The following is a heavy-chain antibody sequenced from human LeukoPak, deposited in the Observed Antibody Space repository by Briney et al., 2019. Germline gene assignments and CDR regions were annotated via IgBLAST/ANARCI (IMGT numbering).Heavy chain of an antibody. CDR3: ARHKRAAMSSFDY. D-gene: IGHD2-2*01. J-gene: IGHJ4*02. V-gene: IGHV4-39*01. CDR1: GGSISSSSYY. Sequence: SETLSLTCTVSGGSISSSSYYWGWIRQPPGKGLEWIGSICYSGSTYYNPSLKSRVTISVDTSKNQFSLKLSSVTAADTAVYYCARHKRAAMSSFDYWGQGTLVTVSS. CDR2: ICYSGST.